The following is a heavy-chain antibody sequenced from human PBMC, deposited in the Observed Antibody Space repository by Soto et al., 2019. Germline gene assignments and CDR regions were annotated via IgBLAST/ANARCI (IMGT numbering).Heavy chain of an antibody. V-gene: IGHV1-69*13. D-gene: IGHD2-15*01. CDR2: IIPIFGTA. Sequence: GASVKVSCKASGGTFSSYAISWVRQAPGQRLEWMGGIIPIFGTANYAQKFQGRVTITADESTSTAYMELSSLRSEDTAVYYCARGAPYCSGGSCYPYYFDYWGQGTLVTVSS. CDR3: ARGAPYCSGGSCYPYYFDY. CDR1: GGTFSSYA. J-gene: IGHJ4*02.